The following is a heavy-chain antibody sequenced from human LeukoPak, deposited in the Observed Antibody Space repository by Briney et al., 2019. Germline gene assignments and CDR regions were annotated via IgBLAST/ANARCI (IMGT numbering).Heavy chain of an antibody. CDR3: ARDGTIFGVVKGNGFDP. V-gene: IGHV4-34*01. CDR2: INHSGST. CDR1: GGSFSGYY. D-gene: IGHD3-3*01. J-gene: IGHJ5*02. Sequence: SETLSLTCAVYGGSFSGYYWSWIRQPPGKGLEWIGEINHSGSTKYNPSLKSRVSISVDTSKTQFSLKLSSVTAADTAVYYCARDGTIFGVVKGNGFDPWGQGTLVTVSS.